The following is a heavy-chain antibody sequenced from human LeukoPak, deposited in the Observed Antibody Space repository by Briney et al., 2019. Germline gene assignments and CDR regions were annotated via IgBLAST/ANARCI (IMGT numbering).Heavy chain of an antibody. CDR3: ARGGQQWLFKRGLFDY. CDR2: INHSGST. V-gene: IGHV4-39*07. J-gene: IGHJ4*02. Sequence: SETLSLTCSVSGGSISSSSYYWGWIRQPPGKGLEWIGEINHSGSTNYNPSLKSRVTISVDTSKNQFSLKLSSVTAADTAVYYCARGGQQWLFKRGLFDYWGQGTLVTVSS. CDR1: GGSISSSSYY. D-gene: IGHD6-19*01.